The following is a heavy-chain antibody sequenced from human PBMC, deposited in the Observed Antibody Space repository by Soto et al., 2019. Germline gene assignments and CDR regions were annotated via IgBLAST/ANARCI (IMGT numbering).Heavy chain of an antibody. Sequence: SETLSLTCSFSGDSVTSDYLTWVRQSPEKGLEWIGRIYHSGNANYNPSLQTRVTISLDKSKNQFSLKLNSVTAADSAVYFCARLEGLATISYYFDFWGPGALVTVSS. CDR1: GDSVTSDY. D-gene: IGHD3-9*01. J-gene: IGHJ4*02. V-gene: IGHV4-59*08. CDR3: ARLEGLATISYYFDF. CDR2: IYHSGNA.